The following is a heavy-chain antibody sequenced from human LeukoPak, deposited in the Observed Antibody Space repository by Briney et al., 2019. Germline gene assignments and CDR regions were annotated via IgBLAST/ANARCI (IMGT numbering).Heavy chain of an antibody. D-gene: IGHD2-8*01. CDR2: IGSGGTT. CDR1: GFIFSRFS. CDR3: AKGCSNGPDSFDI. J-gene: IGHJ3*02. Sequence: TGGSLRLSCAASGFIFSRFSMSWVRQAPGKGLEWVSGIGSGGTTHYADSVKGRFAISRDNSKNTLYLQMNSLRVEDTAVYYCAKGCSNGPDSFDIWGQGTMVTVSS. V-gene: IGHV3-23*01.